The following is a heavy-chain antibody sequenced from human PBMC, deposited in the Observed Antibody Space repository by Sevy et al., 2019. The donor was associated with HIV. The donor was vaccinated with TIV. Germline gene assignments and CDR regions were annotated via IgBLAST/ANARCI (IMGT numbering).Heavy chain of an antibody. CDR2: ISAYNGNT. CDR3: ARDSGAFIGGSRWYFNY. Sequence: ASVKVSCKASGYTFISYGISWVRQAPGQGLEWMGWISAYNGNTNYAQKVQGRVTMTTDTSTSTAYMELRSLRSDDTAVYYCARDSGAFIGGSRWYFNYWGQGTLVTVSS. CDR1: GYTFISYG. V-gene: IGHV1-18*01. J-gene: IGHJ4*02. D-gene: IGHD3-10*01.